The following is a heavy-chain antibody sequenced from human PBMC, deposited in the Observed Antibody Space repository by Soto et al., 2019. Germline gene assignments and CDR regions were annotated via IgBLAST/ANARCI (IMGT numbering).Heavy chain of an antibody. J-gene: IGHJ5*02. D-gene: IGHD5-12*01. Sequence: GASVKVSCKASGGTFSSYAISWVRQAPGQGLEWMGGIIPIFGTANYAQKFQGRVTITADESTSTAYMELSSLRSEDTAVYYCARVGDSGYANWLDPWGQGTLVTVSS. CDR1: GGTFSSYA. V-gene: IGHV1-69*13. CDR3: ARVGDSGYANWLDP. CDR2: IIPIFGTA.